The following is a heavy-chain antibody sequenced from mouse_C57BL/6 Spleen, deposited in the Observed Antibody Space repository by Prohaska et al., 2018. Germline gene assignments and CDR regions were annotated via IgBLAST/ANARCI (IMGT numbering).Heavy chain of an antibody. V-gene: IGHV8-12*01. CDR3: ARRAAYYGSSPYYYAMDY. J-gene: IGHJ4*01. Sequence: QVTLKESGPGILQSSQTLSLTCSFSGFSLITSGMGVSWIRQPSGKGLEWLAHIYWDDDKRYNPSLKSRLTSSKDTSRNQVFLKITSVDTADTATYYCARRAAYYGSSPYYYAMDYWGQGTSVTVSS. D-gene: IGHD1-1*01. CDR2: IYWDDDK. CDR1: GFSLITSGMG.